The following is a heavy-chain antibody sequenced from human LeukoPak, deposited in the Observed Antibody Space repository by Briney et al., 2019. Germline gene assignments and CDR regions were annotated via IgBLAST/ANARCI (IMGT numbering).Heavy chain of an antibody. CDR1: GFTFSSYA. CDR3: AKDVLRFLEWLFQPLSYGMDV. D-gene: IGHD3-3*01. CDR2: ISGSGGST. V-gene: IGHV3-23*01. J-gene: IGHJ6*02. Sequence: GGSLRLFCAASGFTFSSYAMSWVRQAPGKGLEWVSAISGSGGSTYYADSVKGRFTISRDNSKNTLYLQMNSLRAEDTAVYYCAKDVLRFLEWLFQPLSYGMDVWGQGTTVTVSS.